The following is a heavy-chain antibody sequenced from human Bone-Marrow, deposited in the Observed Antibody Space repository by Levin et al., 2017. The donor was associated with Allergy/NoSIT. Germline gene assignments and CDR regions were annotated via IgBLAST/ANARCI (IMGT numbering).Heavy chain of an antibody. V-gene: IGHV3-66*01. Sequence: ASVKVSCAVSGFTVSNNYISWVRQAPGKGLEWVSVIYSDGSTYYTDSAKGRFTISRDNSKNTVYLQMNSLTTEDTAVYYCASGGDSPSTWGQGTLVTVSS. D-gene: IGHD4-23*01. J-gene: IGHJ5*02. CDR3: ASGGDSPST. CDR2: IYSDGST. CDR1: GFTVSNNY.